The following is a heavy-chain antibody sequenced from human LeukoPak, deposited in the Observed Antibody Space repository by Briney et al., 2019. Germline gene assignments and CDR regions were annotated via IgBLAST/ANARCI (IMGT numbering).Heavy chain of an antibody. Sequence: KDGESLKISCKGSGYSFTSYWIGWVRQMPGKGLEWMGIIYPGDSDTRYSPSFQGQVTISADKSISTAYLQWSSLKASDTAMYYCARHLIDAGATTGFDYWGQGTLVTVSS. CDR1: GYSFTSYW. CDR3: ARHLIDAGATTGFDY. V-gene: IGHV5-51*01. D-gene: IGHD1-26*01. CDR2: IYPGDSDT. J-gene: IGHJ4*02.